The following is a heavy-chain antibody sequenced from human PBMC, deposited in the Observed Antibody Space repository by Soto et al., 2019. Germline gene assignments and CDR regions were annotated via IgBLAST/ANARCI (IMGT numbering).Heavy chain of an antibody. J-gene: IGHJ6*02. CDR3: ARAWSDFNFMDF. CDR1: GFTFSSYD. Sequence: GGSLILSCAASGFTFSSYDMHWVRQATGKGLEWVSSIGTAGNTYYPGSVKGRFTISRENAKNSLYLQMNSLRAGDTAVYYCARAWSDFNFMDFWGQGTTVTVSS. CDR2: IGTAGNT. D-gene: IGHD3-3*01. V-gene: IGHV3-13*01.